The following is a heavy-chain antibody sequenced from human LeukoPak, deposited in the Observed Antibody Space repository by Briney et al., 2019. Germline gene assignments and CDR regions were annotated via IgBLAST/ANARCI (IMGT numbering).Heavy chain of an antibody. J-gene: IGHJ6*02. CDR2: IKQDGSEK. Sequence: GGSLRLSCAAYGFTFSSYWMSWVRQAPGKGLEWVANIKQDGSEKYYVDSVKGRFTISRDNAKNSLYLQMNSLRAEDTAVYYCARVAPNYYYYYGMDVWGQGTTVTVSS. CDR3: ARVAPNYYYYYGMDV. V-gene: IGHV3-7*03. CDR1: GFTFSSYW.